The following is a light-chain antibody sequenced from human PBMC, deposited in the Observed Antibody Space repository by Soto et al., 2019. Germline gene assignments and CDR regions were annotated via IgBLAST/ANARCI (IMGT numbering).Light chain of an antibody. CDR3: QGYENHLGVT. CDR1: QDISNY. Sequence: DIQMTQSPSSLSASVGDRVTITCQASQDISNYLNWYQQKPGKAPKLLIYDASDLVTGVPSRFSGSGFGTNFTFTISSLQREDIATYSCQGYENHLGVTFGPGTHVDIK. J-gene: IGKJ3*01. V-gene: IGKV1-33*01. CDR2: DAS.